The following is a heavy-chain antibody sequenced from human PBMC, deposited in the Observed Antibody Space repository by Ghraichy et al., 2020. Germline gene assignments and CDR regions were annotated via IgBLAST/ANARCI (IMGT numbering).Heavy chain of an antibody. CDR1: GGSISSYY. J-gene: IGHJ3*02. Sequence: SETLSLTCTVSGGSISSYYWSWIRQPAGKGLEWIGRIYTSGSTNYNPSLKSRVTMSVDTSKNQFSLRLSSVTAADTAVYYCARDTSCWPLGGAFDIWGQGTMVTVSS. D-gene: IGHD2-2*01. CDR3: ARDTSCWPLGGAFDI. V-gene: IGHV4-4*07. CDR2: IYTSGST.